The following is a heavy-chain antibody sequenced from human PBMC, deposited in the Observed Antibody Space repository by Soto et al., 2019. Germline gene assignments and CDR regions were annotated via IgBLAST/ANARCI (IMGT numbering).Heavy chain of an antibody. V-gene: IGHV4-4*02. J-gene: IGHJ5*02. Sequence: QVQLRESGPGLVKTSGTLSLTCAVSGGSISSTNWWTWVRQPPGKGLEWIGEIYHSGRPTYSPSFRGRDTISVDNSNNQFSLRLRSVTAEDTAVYYCATLPPRIVVALLPMPTWGQGILVTVSS. CDR2: IYHSGRP. CDR3: ATLPPRIVVALLPMPT. D-gene: IGHD2-21*01. CDR1: GGSISSTNW.